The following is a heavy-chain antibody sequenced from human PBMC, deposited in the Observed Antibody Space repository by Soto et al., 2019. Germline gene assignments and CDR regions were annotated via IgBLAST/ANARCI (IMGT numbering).Heavy chain of an antibody. CDR2: IHHIVSV. D-gene: IGHD3-10*01. CDR3: ARKERFGKWFDH. J-gene: IGHJ5*02. V-gene: IGHV4-39*01. Sequence: PSGTLALTCTFSVYSVTTTSYFLCFIRQSPGNGLEWIGNIHHIVSVYYIPSLKIRVTISVDTSNKKFSLKLDSVTSADTAVYYCARKERFGKWFDHCGMGLLVPVSS. CDR1: VYSVTTTSYF.